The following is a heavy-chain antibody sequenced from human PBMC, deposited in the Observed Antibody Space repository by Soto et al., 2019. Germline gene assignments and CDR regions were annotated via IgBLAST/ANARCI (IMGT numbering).Heavy chain of an antibody. CDR2: IWYDGSNK. CDR3: AREAYSGSYLYYYGMDV. D-gene: IGHD1-26*01. CDR1: GFTFSSYG. V-gene: IGHV3-33*01. J-gene: IGHJ6*02. Sequence: GGSLRLSCAASGFTFSSYGMHWVRQAPGKGLEWVAVIWYDGSNKYYADSVKGRFTISRDNSKNTLYLQMNSLRAEDTAVYYCAREAYSGSYLYYYGMDVWGQGTTVTVSS.